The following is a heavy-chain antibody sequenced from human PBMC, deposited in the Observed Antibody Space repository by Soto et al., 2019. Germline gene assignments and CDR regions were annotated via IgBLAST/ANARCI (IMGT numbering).Heavy chain of an antibody. Sequence: EVQLVESGGGLVQPGGSLRLSCAASGFTFSNYWMVWVRQAPEKGPEWVATIKQDGSEKYYVDSVKGRFTISRDNTKNSLYLQMTRLRAAETALYYCARETSADSCGGQGTLVTVSS. J-gene: IGHJ4*02. CDR1: GFTFSNYW. CDR3: ARETSADSC. CDR2: IKQDGSEK. V-gene: IGHV3-7*01. D-gene: IGHD2-21*01.